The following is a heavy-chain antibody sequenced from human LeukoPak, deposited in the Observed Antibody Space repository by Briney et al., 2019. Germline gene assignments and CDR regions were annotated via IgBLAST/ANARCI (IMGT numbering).Heavy chain of an antibody. J-gene: IGHJ4*02. Sequence: PSETLSLTCTVSGGSISSYYWSWIRQPPGKGLEWIGYIYYSGSTNYNPSLKGRVTISVDTSKNQFSLKLSSVTAADTAVYYCARGISTVTEYYFDYWGQGTLVTVSS. CDR2: IYYSGST. CDR1: GGSISSYY. V-gene: IGHV4-59*01. D-gene: IGHD4-17*01. CDR3: ARGISTVTEYYFDY.